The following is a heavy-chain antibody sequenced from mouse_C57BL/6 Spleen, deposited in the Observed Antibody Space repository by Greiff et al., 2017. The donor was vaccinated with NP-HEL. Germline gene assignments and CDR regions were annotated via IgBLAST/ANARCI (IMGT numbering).Heavy chain of an antibody. CDR1: GYAFSSSW. Sequence: VQLQQSGPELVKPGASVKISCKASGYAFSSSWMNWVKQRPGKGLEWIGRIYPGDGDTNYNGKFKGKATMTADKSSSTAYMQLSSLTSEDSAVYFCARRRDYGSSYGYAMDYWGQGTSVTVSS. V-gene: IGHV1-82*01. CDR2: IYPGDGDT. J-gene: IGHJ4*01. CDR3: ARRRDYGSSYGYAMDY. D-gene: IGHD1-1*01.